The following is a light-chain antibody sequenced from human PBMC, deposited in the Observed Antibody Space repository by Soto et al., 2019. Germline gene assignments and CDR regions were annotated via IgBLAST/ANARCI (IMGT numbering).Light chain of an antibody. J-gene: IGKJ5*01. CDR2: GAS. V-gene: IGKV3-15*01. CDR1: QSVSSN. Sequence: EIVLTQSPGTLSLSPGARAPLSCRASQSVSSNLAWYQQHPGQAPRLLIYGASTRATGIPARFSGSGSGTEFTLTISSLQSEDFAVYYCQQYNNWPPITFGQGTRLEIK. CDR3: QQYNNWPPIT.